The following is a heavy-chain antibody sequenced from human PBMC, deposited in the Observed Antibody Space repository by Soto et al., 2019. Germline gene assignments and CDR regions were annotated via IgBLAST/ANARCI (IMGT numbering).Heavy chain of an antibody. V-gene: IGHV4-31*03. CDR1: GGSISSGGYY. J-gene: IGHJ4*02. D-gene: IGHD3-22*01. CDR2: IYYSGST. CDR3: ASNTYYYDSSGYDY. Sequence: SETLSLTCTVSGGSISSGGYYWSWIRQHPGKGLEWIGYIYYSGSTYYNPSLKSRVTISVDTSKNQFSLKLSSVTAADTAVYYCASNTYYYDSSGYDYWSQGTLVIVSS.